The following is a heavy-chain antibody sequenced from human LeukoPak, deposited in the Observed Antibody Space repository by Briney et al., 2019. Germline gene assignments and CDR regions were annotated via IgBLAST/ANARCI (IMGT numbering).Heavy chain of an antibody. D-gene: IGHD6-19*01. CDR2: IYYSGSA. CDR1: VGFISSGGYY. J-gene: IGHJ4*02. V-gene: IGHV4-31*03. CDR3: ARMGPGYSSGYNFDY. Sequence: SQTLSLTCTFSVGFISSGGYYWRWIRQHPGKGLEWIGYIYYSGSAYYYPSLKSRVTISLDTSKNQFSLKLSSVTAADTAVYYCARMGPGYSSGYNFDYWGQGTLVTVSS.